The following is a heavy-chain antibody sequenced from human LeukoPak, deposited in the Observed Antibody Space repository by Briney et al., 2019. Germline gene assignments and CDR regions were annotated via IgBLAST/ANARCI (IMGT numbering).Heavy chain of an antibody. CDR2: IYSGGST. Sequence: PGGSLRLSCAASGFTFSSNYMSWVRQAPGKGLEWVSVIYSGGSTYYADSVKGRFTISRDNSKNTLYLQMNSLRAEDTAVYYCARQPYYYDSSGYYVSWFDPWGQGTLVTVSS. CDR1: GFTFSSNY. CDR3: ARQPYYYDSSGYYVSWFDP. J-gene: IGHJ5*02. D-gene: IGHD3-22*01. V-gene: IGHV3-53*01.